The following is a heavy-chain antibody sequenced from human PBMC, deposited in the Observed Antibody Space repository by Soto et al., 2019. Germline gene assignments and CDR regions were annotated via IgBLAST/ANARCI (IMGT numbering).Heavy chain of an antibody. J-gene: IGHJ4*02. V-gene: IGHV4-4*02. D-gene: IGHD1-26*01. Sequence: PSETLTLPCAVFDGSISSSNWWRCVRQRPGKGREWIGKIYQSGSTNCNPSLKSRVTISVDKSKNQFSLKLSSVTAADTAVYYCARDSGATTFRGTSFDYWGQGTLVTVSS. CDR1: DGSISSSNW. CDR2: IYQSGST. CDR3: ARDSGATTFRGTSFDY.